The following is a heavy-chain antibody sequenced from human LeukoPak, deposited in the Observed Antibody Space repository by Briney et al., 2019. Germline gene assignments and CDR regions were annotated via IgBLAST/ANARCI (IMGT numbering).Heavy chain of an antibody. CDR2: ISYDGSNK. V-gene: IGHV3-30*18. J-gene: IGHJ4*02. D-gene: IGHD6-19*01. CDR3: AKDQWLSY. Sequence: GGSLRLSCAASGFTLSSYGMHWVRQAPGKGLEWVAVISYDGSNKYYADSVKGRFTISRDNSKNTLYLQMNSLRAEDTAVYYCAKDQWLSYWGQGTLVTVSS. CDR1: GFTLSSYG.